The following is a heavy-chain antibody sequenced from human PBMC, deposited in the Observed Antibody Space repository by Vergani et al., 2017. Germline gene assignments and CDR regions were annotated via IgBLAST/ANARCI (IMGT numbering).Heavy chain of an antibody. Sequence: QVQLEESGGGVVQPGRSLRLSCAASGFTLSSHAMHWVRQAPGKGLEWVAFIWYDGSKEYYADSVKGRFTISRDNSKNTLYLQMNSLRDADTAVYYCARSGYWTDGVCYMTYYYYMDVWGKGTAVTVSS. V-gene: IGHV3-33*01. CDR2: IWYDGSKE. D-gene: IGHD2-8*01. CDR1: GFTLSSHA. J-gene: IGHJ6*03. CDR3: ARSGYWTDGVCYMTYYYYMDV.